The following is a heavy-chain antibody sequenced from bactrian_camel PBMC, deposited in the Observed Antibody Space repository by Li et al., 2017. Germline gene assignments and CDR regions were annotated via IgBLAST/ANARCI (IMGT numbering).Heavy chain of an antibody. D-gene: IGHD5*01. CDR2: FYSDGVQT. CDR1: GFTFSSLF. V-gene: IGHV3S6*01. CDR3: AADEYNLGLARSYTY. J-gene: IGHJ4*01. Sequence: HVQLVESGGGSVQAGGSLRLSCAASGFTFSSLFMNWVRQAPGKGLEWVASFYSDGVQTYYADSVKGRFTISKDNAKNTLYLQMNVLKPEDTAMYYCAADEYNLGLARSYTYWGQGTQVTVS.